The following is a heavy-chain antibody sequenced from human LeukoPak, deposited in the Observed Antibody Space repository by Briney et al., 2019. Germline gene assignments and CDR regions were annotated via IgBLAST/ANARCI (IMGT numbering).Heavy chain of an antibody. CDR1: GFTFSSYS. Sequence: GGSLRLSCAASGFTFSSYSMNWVRQAPGKGLEWVSSISSSSSYIYYADSVKGRFTISRDNAKNPLYLQMNSLRAEDTAVYYCARDLGGDYYGSGTYSRGWFDPWGQGTLVTVSS. D-gene: IGHD3-10*01. J-gene: IGHJ5*02. CDR3: ARDLGGDYYGSGTYSRGWFDP. CDR2: ISSSSSYI. V-gene: IGHV3-21*01.